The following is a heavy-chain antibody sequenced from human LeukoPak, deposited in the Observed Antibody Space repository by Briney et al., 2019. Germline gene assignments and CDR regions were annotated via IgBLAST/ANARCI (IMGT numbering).Heavy chain of an antibody. CDR1: GGSFSGYY. D-gene: IGHD5-24*01. J-gene: IGHJ4*02. Sequence: SETLSLTCAVYGGSFSGYYWSWIRQPPGKGLEWIGEINHSGSTNYNPSLKSRVTISVDTSKTQFSLKLSSVPAADTAVYYCAGDPHGWLQLGDWGQGTLVTVSS. V-gene: IGHV4-34*01. CDR2: INHSGST. CDR3: AGDPHGWLQLGD.